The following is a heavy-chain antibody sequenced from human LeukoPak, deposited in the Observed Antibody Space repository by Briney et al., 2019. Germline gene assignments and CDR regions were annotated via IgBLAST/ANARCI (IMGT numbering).Heavy chain of an antibody. D-gene: IGHD3-22*01. CDR1: GGSISSASYY. V-gene: IGHV4-39*01. J-gene: IGHJ3*02. CDR3: ARQGKHYDSSGYGRLNAFDI. Sequence: SETLSLTCTVSGGSISSASYYWGLLRQPPGKGLEGIASVVYSVCAFYNPSLKSRVTIAVDTSKTQFSLKHSSVTAADTAVYYCARQGKHYDSSGYGRLNAFDIWGQGTMVTVSS. CDR2: VVYSVCA.